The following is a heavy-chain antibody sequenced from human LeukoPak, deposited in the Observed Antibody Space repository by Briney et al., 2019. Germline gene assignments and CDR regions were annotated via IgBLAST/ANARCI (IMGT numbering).Heavy chain of an antibody. V-gene: IGHV3-30-3*01. CDR1: GFTFSSYA. J-gene: IGHJ4*02. Sequence: GGSLRLSCAASGFTFSSYAMHWVRQAPGKGLEWVAVISYDGSNKYYADSVKGRFTISRDNSKNTLYLQMNSLRAEDTAVYYCGGSSSSPIDYWGQGTLVTVSS. CDR2: ISYDGSNK. CDR3: GGSSSSPIDY. D-gene: IGHD6-13*01.